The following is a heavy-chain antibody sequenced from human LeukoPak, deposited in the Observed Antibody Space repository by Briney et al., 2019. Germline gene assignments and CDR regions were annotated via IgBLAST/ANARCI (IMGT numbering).Heavy chain of an antibody. J-gene: IGHJ4*02. CDR1: GGSISSSSYY. V-gene: IGHV4-39*01. CDR3: ARLPNSYGRRSYYFDY. D-gene: IGHD5-18*01. Sequence: SETLSLTCTVSGGSISSSSYYWGWIRQPPGKGLEWIGSIYYSGSTYYNPSLKSRVTISVDTSKNQFSLKLSSVTAADTAVYYRARLPNSYGRRSYYFDYWGQGTLVTVSS. CDR2: IYYSGST.